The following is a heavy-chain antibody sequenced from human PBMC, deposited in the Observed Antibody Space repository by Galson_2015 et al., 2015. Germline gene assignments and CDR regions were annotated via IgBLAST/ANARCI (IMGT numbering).Heavy chain of an antibody. J-gene: IGHJ4*02. V-gene: IGHV3-53*01. CDR2: IYSGGNT. D-gene: IGHD3-16*01. Sequence: LRLSCAASGLTVSSNYMSWVRQAPGKGLEWVSVIYSGGNTYYADSLKGRFTISRDNSKNTLYLQLNRLRAEDTAVYYCARLFGAYYFDYWGQGTLVTVSS. CDR3: ARLFGAYYFDY. CDR1: GLTVSSNY.